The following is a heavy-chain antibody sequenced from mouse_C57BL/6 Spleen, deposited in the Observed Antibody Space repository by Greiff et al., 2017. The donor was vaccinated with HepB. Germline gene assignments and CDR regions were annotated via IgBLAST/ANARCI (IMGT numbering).Heavy chain of an antibody. J-gene: IGHJ4*01. CDR2: IYPRDGST. Sequence: VQLQQSGPELVKPGASVKLSCKASGYTFPSYDINWVKQRPGQGLEWIGWIYPRDGSTKYNEKFKGKATLTVDTSSSTAYMELHSLTSEDSAVYFCARRKSRNYDAMDYWGQGTSVTVSS. CDR3: ARRKSRNYDAMDY. V-gene: IGHV1-85*01. CDR1: GYTFPSYD. D-gene: IGHD1-1*01.